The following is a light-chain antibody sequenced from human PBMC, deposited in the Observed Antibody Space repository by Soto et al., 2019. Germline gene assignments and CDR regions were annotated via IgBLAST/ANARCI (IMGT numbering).Light chain of an antibody. CDR3: CSSAPESTYV. J-gene: IGLJ1*01. CDR1: SNDVGAYDS. Sequence: SVLSQPASVSGSPGHSITISFTGTSNDVGAYDSVSWYQQHPHKAPQVIIYRGTQRPSGASNRFSASTSGNAASLTISGLQAEDEADYFCCSSAPESTYVCGTATKVTV. CDR2: RGT. V-gene: IGLV2-23*01.